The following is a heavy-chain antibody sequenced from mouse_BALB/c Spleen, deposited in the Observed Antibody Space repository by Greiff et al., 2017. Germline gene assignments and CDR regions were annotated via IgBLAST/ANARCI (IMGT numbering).Heavy chain of an antibody. V-gene: IGHV5-17*02. Sequence: EVKVVESGGGLVQPGGSRKLSCAASGFTFSSFGMHWVRQAPEKGLEWVAYISSGSSTIYYADTVKGRFTISRDNPKNTLFLQMTSLRSEDTAMYYCARSTFPITTVVATTDWYFDVWGAGTTVTVSS. CDR3: ARSTFPITTVVATTDWYFDV. CDR1: GFTFSSFG. D-gene: IGHD1-1*01. CDR2: ISSGSSTI. J-gene: IGHJ1*01.